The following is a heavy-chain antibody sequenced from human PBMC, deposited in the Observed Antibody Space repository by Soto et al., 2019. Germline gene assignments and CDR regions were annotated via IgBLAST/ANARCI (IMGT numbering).Heavy chain of an antibody. J-gene: IGHJ4*02. CDR3: ARSYYDFWSGYYTPYYFDY. CDR1: GCTFSSYS. D-gene: IGHD3-3*01. Sequence: PGVPQRVSWAASGCTFSSYSMSWVSKDTGKGLEWVSSISSSSSYIYYADSVKGRFTISRDNAKSSLYLQMNSLRAEDTAVYYYARSYYDFWSGYYTPYYFDYWGQGTLVTVSS. CDR2: ISSSSSYI. V-gene: IGHV3-21*01.